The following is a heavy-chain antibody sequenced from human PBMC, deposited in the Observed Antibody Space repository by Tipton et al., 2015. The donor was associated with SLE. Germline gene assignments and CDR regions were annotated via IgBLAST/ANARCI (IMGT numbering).Heavy chain of an antibody. CDR1: GGSISSHY. J-gene: IGHJ4*02. CDR2: IYYSGST. CDR3: ARGYYGSGSSGY. Sequence: LRLSCTVSGGSISSHYWSWIRQPPGKGLEWIGYIYYSGSTYYNPSLKSRVTISVDTSKNQFSLKLSSVTAADTAVYYCARGYYGSGSSGYWGQGTLVTVSS. D-gene: IGHD3-10*01. V-gene: IGHV4-59*11.